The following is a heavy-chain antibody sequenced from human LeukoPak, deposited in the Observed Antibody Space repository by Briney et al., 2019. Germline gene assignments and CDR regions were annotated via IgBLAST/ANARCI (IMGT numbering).Heavy chain of an antibody. CDR2: ISYDGSNK. CDR1: GFTFSSYA. Sequence: GGSLRLSCAASGFTFSSYAMHWVRQAPGKGLEWVAVISYDGSNKYYADSVKGRFTISRDNSKNTLYLQMNSLRAEDTAVYYCAREPLGDAFDIWGQGTMVTVSS. CDR3: AREPLGDAFDI. J-gene: IGHJ3*02. V-gene: IGHV3-30-3*01. D-gene: IGHD7-27*01.